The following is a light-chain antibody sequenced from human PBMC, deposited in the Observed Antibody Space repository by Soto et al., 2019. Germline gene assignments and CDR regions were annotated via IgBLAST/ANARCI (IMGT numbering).Light chain of an antibody. CDR1: QSVSSSY. V-gene: IGKV3-20*01. Sequence: EIVLTQSPGTLSLSPGERATLSCRASQSVSSSYLAWYQQKPGQAPRLLIYGASSRATGIPDTFSGSGSGTDFTLTISRLEPEDFAVYYCQQYGSFWTFGQGTKVEIK. J-gene: IGKJ1*01. CDR2: GAS. CDR3: QQYGSFWT.